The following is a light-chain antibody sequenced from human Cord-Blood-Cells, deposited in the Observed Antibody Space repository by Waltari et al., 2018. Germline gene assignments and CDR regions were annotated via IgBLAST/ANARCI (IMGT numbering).Light chain of an antibody. J-gene: IGLJ1*01. Sequence: QSALTQPASVSGSPGQSITLSCTGTSSDVGSYNLASWYQQPPGKAPKLMIYEGSKRPSGVSNRFSGSKSGNTASLTISGLQAEDEADYYCCSYAGSSYVFGTGTKVTVL. CDR3: CSYAGSSYV. CDR1: SSDVGSYNL. V-gene: IGLV2-23*01. CDR2: EGS.